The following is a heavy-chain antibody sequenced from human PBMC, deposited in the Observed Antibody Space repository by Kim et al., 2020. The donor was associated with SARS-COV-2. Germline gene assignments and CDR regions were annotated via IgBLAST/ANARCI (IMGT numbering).Heavy chain of an antibody. J-gene: IGHJ6*03. CDR1: GGSLSSSSYY. CDR2: AYYSGNT. CDR3: ARNQRYSSGWYVAFYYYYMGD. V-gene: IGHV4-39*01. Sequence: SETLSLTCTVSGGSLSSSSYYWGWIRQPPGKGLEWIGTAYYSGNTYYNPSLKSRVTISVDTSKNQFSLKLGSVTAADTAVYYCARNQRYSSGWYVAFYYYYMGDGGKGTTVTVSS. D-gene: IGHD6-19*01.